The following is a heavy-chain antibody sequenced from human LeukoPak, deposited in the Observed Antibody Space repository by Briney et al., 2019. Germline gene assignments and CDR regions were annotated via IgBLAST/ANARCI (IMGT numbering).Heavy chain of an antibody. V-gene: IGHV3-30*02. CDR3: AKDRAILTALGLFDQ. D-gene: IGHD2-21*02. Sequence: GGSLVLSCAATGFGFSHYGIHGLRQAPGRGVEWVAFMRYDGCKQYYADFVKERFTISRDTSKDTLHPQMSRLIGEDPAVYYFAKDRAILTALGLFDQWGQGARDTVSS. CDR2: MRYDGCKQ. CDR1: GFGFSHYG. J-gene: IGHJ4*02.